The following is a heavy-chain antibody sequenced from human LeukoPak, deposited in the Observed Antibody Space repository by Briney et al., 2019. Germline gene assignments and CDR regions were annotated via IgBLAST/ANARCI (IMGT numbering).Heavy chain of an antibody. V-gene: IGHV3-64D*06. CDR2: INTNGYTT. D-gene: IGHD1-26*01. CDR1: GFTFSSYV. CDR3: VKDLSGRFTFDF. J-gene: IGHJ4*02. Sequence: PGGSLRVSCSASGFTFSSYVMHWVRQAPGKGLEFVSTINTNGYTTYYADSVKGRFTISRDNSKNTLYLQMSSLRAEDTAVYYCVKDLSGRFTFDFWGQGTLVTVSS.